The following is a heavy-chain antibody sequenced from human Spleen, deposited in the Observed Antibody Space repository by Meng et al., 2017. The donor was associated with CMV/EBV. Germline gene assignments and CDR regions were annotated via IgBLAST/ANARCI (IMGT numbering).Heavy chain of an antibody. CDR3: ARLREYYDTSVYYYLLDY. CDR1: GDSISRDDYY. J-gene: IGHJ4*02. D-gene: IGHD3-22*01. Sequence: SETLSLTCTVSGDSISRDDYYWAWIRQSPGKGLEWIASIYSGGHTYYNPSLKSRVTISVDTSKSQFSLRLNSVTAADTAVYYCARLREYYDTSVYYYLLDYWGQGTLVTVSS. CDR2: IYSGGHT. V-gene: IGHV4-39*01.